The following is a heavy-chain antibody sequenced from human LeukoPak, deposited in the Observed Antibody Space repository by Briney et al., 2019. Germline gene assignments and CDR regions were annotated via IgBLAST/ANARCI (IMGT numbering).Heavy chain of an antibody. CDR1: GYTLTELS. V-gene: IGHV1-24*01. Sequence: ASVKVSCKVSGYTLTELSMHWVRQAPGKGLEWMGGFDPEDGETIHAQKFQGRVTMAEDTSTDTAYMELSSLRSEDTAVYYCATETYSSSRTFDYWGQGTLVTVSS. CDR3: ATETYSSSRTFDY. CDR2: FDPEDGET. D-gene: IGHD6-13*01. J-gene: IGHJ4*02.